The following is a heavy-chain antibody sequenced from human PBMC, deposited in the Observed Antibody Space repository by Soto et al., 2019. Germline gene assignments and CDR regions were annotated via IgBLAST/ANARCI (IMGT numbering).Heavy chain of an antibody. J-gene: IGHJ5*02. CDR1: GYTFTGYY. Sequence: QVQLVQSGAEVKKPGASVKVSCKASGYTFTGYYMHWVRQAPGQGLEWMGWINPNSGGTNYAQKFQGRVTMIRDTSISTAYMELSRRRSDDTAVYYCARDRDSSGWYHWFDPWGQGTLVTVSS. D-gene: IGHD6-19*01. CDR2: INPNSGGT. V-gene: IGHV1-2*02. CDR3: ARDRDSSGWYHWFDP.